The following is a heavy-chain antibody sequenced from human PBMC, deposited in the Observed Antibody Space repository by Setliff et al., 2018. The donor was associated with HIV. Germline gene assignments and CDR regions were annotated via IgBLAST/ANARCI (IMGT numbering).Heavy chain of an antibody. V-gene: IGHV4-39*07. J-gene: IGHJ6*03. CDR1: GDSITSRNYH. D-gene: IGHD3-3*01. Sequence: SETLSLTCAVSGDSITSRNYHWDWVRQPPGKGLEWIGSLFYTGSTSCNPSLKSRVTISGDTSKNQFSLKLSSVTAADTAVYYCARGSRQLTIFGVVFKTNYYFMDVWGKGTAVTVS. CDR3: ARGSRQLTIFGVVFKTNYYFMDV. CDR2: LFYTGST.